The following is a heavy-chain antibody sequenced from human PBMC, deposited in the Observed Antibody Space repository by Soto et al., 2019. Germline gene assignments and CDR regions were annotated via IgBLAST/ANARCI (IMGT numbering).Heavy chain of an antibody. J-gene: IGHJ4*02. Sequence: XGSMRLFTAAPSLTFSSDSMNWVGQATGKGLEWVSSISSSSYIYYADSVKGRFTISRDNAKNSLYLQMNSLRAEDTAVYYCARDYALAVAGVGIDYWGQGTLVTVSS. CDR2: ISSSSYI. CDR1: SLTFSSDS. CDR3: ARDYALAVAGVGIDY. D-gene: IGHD6-19*01. V-gene: IGHV3-21*01.